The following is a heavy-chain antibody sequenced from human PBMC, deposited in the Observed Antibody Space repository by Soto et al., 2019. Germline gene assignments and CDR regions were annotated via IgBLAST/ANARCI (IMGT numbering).Heavy chain of an antibody. D-gene: IGHD3-10*01. CDR2: ITETGGNT. Sequence: HPGGPLRLSCVASGIPFGSRVLRWVLQALGEALEWVSAITETGGNTTYADSGRGRFTRCRDNSKNTLYLQMNSLRVEDSALYYCARGSTDSYPGSRIFDVWGRGT. J-gene: IGHJ4*02. V-gene: IGHV3-23*01. CDR3: ARGSTDSYPGSRIFDV. CDR1: GIPFGSRV.